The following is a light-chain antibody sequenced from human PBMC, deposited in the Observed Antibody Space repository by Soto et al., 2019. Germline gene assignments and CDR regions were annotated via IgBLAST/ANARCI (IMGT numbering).Light chain of an antibody. V-gene: IGKV1D-13*01. Sequence: AIQLTQSPSSLSASVGDRVTITCRASQGISSALAWYQQKPGKAPKLLIYDASSLESGVPSRFSGSGSGTDFTLTISSLQPEDCATYYCQQFNNYPPFTFGPGTKVDIK. CDR2: DAS. CDR3: QQFNNYPPFT. J-gene: IGKJ3*01. CDR1: QGISSA.